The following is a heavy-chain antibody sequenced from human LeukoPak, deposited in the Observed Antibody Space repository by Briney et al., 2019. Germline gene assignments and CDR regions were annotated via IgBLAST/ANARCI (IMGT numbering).Heavy chain of an antibody. CDR3: ARDVVVEVGMLPTDSWFDP. CDR2: INPSDGST. J-gene: IGHJ5*02. CDR1: GYIFTGYY. V-gene: IGHV1-46*01. D-gene: IGHD2-15*01. Sequence: ASVKVSCKASGYIFTGYYMHWVRQAPGRGLEWMGIINPSDGSTSSAQKFQGRVTMTSDTSTSTVYMELSSLTYDDTAVYYCARDVVVEVGMLPTDSWFDPWGRGTLVAVSS.